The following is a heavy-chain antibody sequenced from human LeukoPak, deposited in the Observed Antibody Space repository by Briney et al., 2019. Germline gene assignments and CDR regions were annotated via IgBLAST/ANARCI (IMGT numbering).Heavy chain of an antibody. Sequence: GGSLRLSCAASGFTFSSYAMSWVRQAPGKGLEWVSAISGSGGSTYYADSVKGRFTISRDNSKNTLYLQMNSLRAEDTAVYYCARSRFPGPTVTRPFDYWGQGTLVTVSS. D-gene: IGHD4-17*01. CDR1: GFTFSSYA. CDR2: ISGSGGST. V-gene: IGHV3-23*01. J-gene: IGHJ4*02. CDR3: ARSRFPGPTVTRPFDY.